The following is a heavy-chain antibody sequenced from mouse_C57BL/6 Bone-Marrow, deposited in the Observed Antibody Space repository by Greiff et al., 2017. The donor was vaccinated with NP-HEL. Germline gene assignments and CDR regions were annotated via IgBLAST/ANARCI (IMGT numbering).Heavy chain of an antibody. CDR3: ARRVDD. Sequence: EVQGVESGGDLVKPGGSLKLSCAASGFTFSSYGMSWVRQTPDKRLEWVATISSGGSYTYYPDSVKGRFTISRDNAKNTLYLQMSSLKSEDTAMYYCARRVDDWGQGTSVTVAS. V-gene: IGHV5-6*01. CDR2: ISSGGSYT. J-gene: IGHJ4*01. CDR1: GFTFSSYG.